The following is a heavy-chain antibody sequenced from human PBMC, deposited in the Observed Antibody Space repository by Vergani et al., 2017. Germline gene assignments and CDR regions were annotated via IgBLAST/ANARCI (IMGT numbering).Heavy chain of an antibody. D-gene: IGHD1-26*01. Sequence: EVQLLESGGGLVQPGGSLRLSCAASGFTFSSYAMSWVRQAPGKGLAWVSAISGSGGSTYYADSVKGRFTMSRDNSKNTLYLQMNSLRAEDTAVYYCAGGELGNYGVDVWGQGTTVTVS. CDR2: ISGSGGST. CDR1: GFTFSSYA. V-gene: IGHV3-23*01. J-gene: IGHJ6*02. CDR3: AGGELGNYGVDV.